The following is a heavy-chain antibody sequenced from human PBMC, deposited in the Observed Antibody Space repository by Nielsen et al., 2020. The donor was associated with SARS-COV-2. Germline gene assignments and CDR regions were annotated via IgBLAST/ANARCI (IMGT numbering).Heavy chain of an antibody. D-gene: IGHD2-15*01. Sequence: ASVKVSCKVSGGALTLFSMHWVRQAPGKGLEWMGGFDPEDGETIYAQKFQGRVTMTEDTSTDTAYMELSSLRSEDTAVYYCARDKVAATPNYYGMDVWGQGTTVTVSS. CDR3: ARDKVAATPNYYGMDV. CDR1: GGALTLFS. CDR2: FDPEDGET. J-gene: IGHJ6*02. V-gene: IGHV1-24*01.